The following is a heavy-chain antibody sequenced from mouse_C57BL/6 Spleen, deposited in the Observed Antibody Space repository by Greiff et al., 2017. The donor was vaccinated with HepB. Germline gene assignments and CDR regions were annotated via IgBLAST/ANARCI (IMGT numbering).Heavy chain of an antibody. J-gene: IGHJ1*03. CDR3: ARSRYGNYGYFDV. V-gene: IGHV1-80*01. CDR2: IYPGDGDT. D-gene: IGHD2-10*02. Sequence: VKLQESGAELVKPGASVKISCKASGYAFSSYWMNWVKQRPGKGLEWIGQIYPGDGDTNYNGKFKGKATLTADKSSSTAYMQLSSLTSEDSAVYFCARSRYGNYGYFDVWGTGTTVTVSS. CDR1: GYAFSSYW.